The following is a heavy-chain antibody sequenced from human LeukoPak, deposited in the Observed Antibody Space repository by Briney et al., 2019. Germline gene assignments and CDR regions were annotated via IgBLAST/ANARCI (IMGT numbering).Heavy chain of an antibody. CDR3: ARVVGLTMIVVVYYWFDP. CDR1: GYSISNAYY. J-gene: IGHJ5*02. V-gene: IGHV4-38-2*02. CDR2: IYYSGST. D-gene: IGHD3-22*01. Sequence: PSETLSLTCTVSGYSISNAYYWGWIRPPPGKGLEWIGSIYYSGSTYYNPSLKSRVTISVDTSKNQFSLKLSSVTAADTAVYYCARVVGLTMIVVVYYWFDPWGQGTLVTVSS.